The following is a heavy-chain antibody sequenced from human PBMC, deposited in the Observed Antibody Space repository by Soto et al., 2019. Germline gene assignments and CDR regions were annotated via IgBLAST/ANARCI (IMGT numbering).Heavy chain of an antibody. CDR1: GFTFSSYW. Sequence: GGSLRLSCAASGFTFSSYWMHWVRQAPGKGLVWVSRMNEDGGTTDYADSVKGRFTISRDNAKNTLYLQMNSLRVEDTAVYYCASDLSGRADVWGQGTTVTVSS. V-gene: IGHV3-74*01. CDR2: MNEDGGTT. D-gene: IGHD3-10*01. CDR3: ASDLSGRADV. J-gene: IGHJ6*02.